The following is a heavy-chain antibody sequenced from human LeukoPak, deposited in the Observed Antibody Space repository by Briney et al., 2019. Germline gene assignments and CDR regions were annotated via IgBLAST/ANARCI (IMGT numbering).Heavy chain of an antibody. Sequence: GGSLRLSCAASGFXFSSYDISWVRQAPGKGLEWVSVIIGSSGSTYYADSVKGRFTISRDNSKNTLYLQMNSLRVEDTAVYYCAKGSSLDCWGQGTLVTVSS. V-gene: IGHV3-23*01. CDR1: GFXFSSYD. J-gene: IGHJ4*02. CDR3: AKGSSLDC. CDR2: IIGSSGST.